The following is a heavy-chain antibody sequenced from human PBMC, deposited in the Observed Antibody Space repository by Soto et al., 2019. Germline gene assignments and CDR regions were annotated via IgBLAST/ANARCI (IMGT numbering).Heavy chain of an antibody. J-gene: IGHJ4*02. CDR1: GGTFSSYA. D-gene: IGHD3-22*01. Sequence: SVKVSCKASGGTFSSYAISWVRQAPGQGLEWMGGIIPIFGTANYAQRFQGRVTITADESTSTAYMELSSLRSEDTAVYYCARDQRNYYDSSGLFDYWGQGTLVTVSS. CDR2: IIPIFGTA. V-gene: IGHV1-69*13. CDR3: ARDQRNYYDSSGLFDY.